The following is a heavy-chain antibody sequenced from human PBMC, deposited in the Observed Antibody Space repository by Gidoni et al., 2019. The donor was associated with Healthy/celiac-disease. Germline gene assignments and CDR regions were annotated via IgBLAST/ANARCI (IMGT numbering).Heavy chain of an antibody. CDR1: GFTFSRDG. Sequence: QVQLVESGGGVVQPGRYRRLSCDASGFTFSRDGMHGVRQAPGKGLGWVAVISYDGRNKYYADSVKGRFTISRDNSKNTLYLQMNSLRAEDTAVYYCARERYSSSWPTSWFDPWGQGTLVTVSS. D-gene: IGHD6-13*01. J-gene: IGHJ5*02. CDR3: ARERYSSSWPTSWFDP. V-gene: IGHV3-30*03. CDR2: ISYDGRNK.